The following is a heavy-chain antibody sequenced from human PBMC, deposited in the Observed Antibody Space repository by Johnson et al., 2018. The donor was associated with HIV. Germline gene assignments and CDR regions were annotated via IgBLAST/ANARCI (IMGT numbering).Heavy chain of an antibody. CDR2: ISTSGSTK. CDR1: GFRFSDHY. CDR3: AREPGSSSRLGAFDI. D-gene: IGHD6-13*01. Sequence: QVQLVESGGGLVKPGGSLRLSCEASGFRFSDHYMSWIRQAPGKGLEWISYISTSGSTKYYADSVKGRFTISRDNSKNTLYLQMNSLRAEDTAVYYCAREPGSSSRLGAFDIWGQGTMVTVSS. J-gene: IGHJ3*02. V-gene: IGHV3-11*04.